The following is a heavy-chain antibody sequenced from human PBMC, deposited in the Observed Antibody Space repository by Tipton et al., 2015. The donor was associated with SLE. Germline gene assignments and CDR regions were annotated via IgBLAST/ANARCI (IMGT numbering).Heavy chain of an antibody. CDR2: IFYTGST. J-gene: IGHJ5*02. CDR3: ARHAGGVGATP. CDR1: GASINSYY. Sequence: TLSLTCTVSGASINSYYWTWIRQPPGQGLEWVGSIFYTGSTTFNPSLKSRVTMSVDRAENQFSLKLRPVTAADTAVYFCARHAGGVGATPWGQGTLVSVSS. V-gene: IGHV4-59*08. D-gene: IGHD1-26*01.